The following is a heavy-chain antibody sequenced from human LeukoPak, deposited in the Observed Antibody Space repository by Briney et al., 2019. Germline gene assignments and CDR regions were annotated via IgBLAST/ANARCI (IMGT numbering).Heavy chain of an antibody. Sequence: GGSLRLSCTASGFTFSDYRMHWVRQAPGKGLVWVSRIRGDGIGTSYADSVKGRFTISRDNAKNTVYLQMNSLRVEDSAVYYCARDLVYGSGSYYPAGGQGTLVTASS. J-gene: IGHJ4*02. D-gene: IGHD3-10*01. V-gene: IGHV3-74*01. CDR3: ARDLVYGSGSYYPA. CDR2: IRGDGIGT. CDR1: GFTFSDYR.